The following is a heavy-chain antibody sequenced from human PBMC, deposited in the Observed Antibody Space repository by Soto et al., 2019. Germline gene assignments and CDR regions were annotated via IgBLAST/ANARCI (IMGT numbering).Heavy chain of an antibody. CDR2: ISSGAITI. V-gene: IGHV3-11*01. CDR3: AGQYSSSSVEF. Sequence: GGSLRLSCAASGFTFSDYYMNWIRQAPGKGLEWVSYISSGAITIYYADSVKGRFTISRDNAKNSLYLQMNSLRAEDPAVYYCAGQYSSSSVEFWGQGTLVTVSS. J-gene: IGHJ4*02. CDR1: GFTFSDYY. D-gene: IGHD6-6*01.